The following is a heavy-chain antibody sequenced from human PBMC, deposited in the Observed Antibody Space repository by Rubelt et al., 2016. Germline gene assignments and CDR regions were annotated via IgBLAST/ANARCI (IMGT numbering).Heavy chain of an antibody. D-gene: IGHD3-3*01. V-gene: IGHV1-3*01. CDR1: GYTFTSYP. CDR2: INAGNGNT. J-gene: IGHJ6*02. CDR3: AKELTSFGVVFIGTDGMDV. Sequence: QVQLVQSGAEVKKPGASVKVSCKASGYTFTSYPMHWLRQAPGQRLEWMGWINAGNGNTKYSQKFQGRVTITMDTSASTAYMELSSLRSEDTAVYYWAKELTSFGVVFIGTDGMDVWGQGTTVTVSS.